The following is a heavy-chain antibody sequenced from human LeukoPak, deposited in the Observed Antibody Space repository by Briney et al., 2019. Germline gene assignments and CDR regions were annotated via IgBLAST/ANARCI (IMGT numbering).Heavy chain of an antibody. CDR1: GFTFSSYS. CDR3: ARKGGGSYYIDY. Sequence: GGSLRLSCAGSGFTFSSYSMNWVRQAPGKGLEWVSSITSSTSYIYYADSVKGRFTISRDNAKNSLYLQMNSLRAEDTAVYYCARKGGGSYYIDYWGQGTLVTVSS. CDR2: ITSSTSYI. V-gene: IGHV3-21*01. D-gene: IGHD1-26*01. J-gene: IGHJ4*02.